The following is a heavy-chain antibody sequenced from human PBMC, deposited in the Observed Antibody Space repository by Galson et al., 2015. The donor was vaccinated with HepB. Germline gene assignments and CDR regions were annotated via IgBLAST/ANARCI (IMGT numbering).Heavy chain of an antibody. CDR3: AKDFGVPSDTMVRGVITGPYYYYGMDV. J-gene: IGHJ6*02. CDR2: ISYDGSNK. Sequence: SLRLSCAASGFTFSSYGIHWVRQAPGKGLEWVAVISYDGSNKYYADSVKGRFTISRDNSKNTLYLQMNSLRAEDTAVYYCAKDFGVPSDTMVRGVITGPYYYYGMDVWGQGTTVTVSS. D-gene: IGHD3-10*01. V-gene: IGHV3-30*18. CDR1: GFTFSSYG.